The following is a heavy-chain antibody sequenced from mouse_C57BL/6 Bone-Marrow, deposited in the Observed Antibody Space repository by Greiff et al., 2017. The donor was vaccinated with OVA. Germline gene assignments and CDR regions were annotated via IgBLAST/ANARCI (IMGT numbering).Heavy chain of an antibody. CDR3: AYGDYVLWDY. J-gene: IGHJ2*01. D-gene: IGHD2-13*01. CDR2: INPYNGGT. Sequence: VQLQQSGPVLVKPGASVKMSCKASGYTFTDYYMNWVKQSHGKSLEWIGVINPYNGGTSYNQKFKGKATLTVDKSSSTAYMELNSLTSEDSAVYYSAYGDYVLWDYWGQGTTLTVSS. V-gene: IGHV1-19*01. CDR1: GYTFTDYY.